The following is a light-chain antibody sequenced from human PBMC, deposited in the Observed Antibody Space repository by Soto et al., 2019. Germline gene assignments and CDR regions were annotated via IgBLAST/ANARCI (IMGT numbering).Light chain of an antibody. CDR2: DDS. CDR3: HVWETTSVV. CDR1: NIGSKS. Sequence: SYELTQPPSVSVAPGQTARITCGGNNIGSKSVHWYQQKSGQAPVLVLYDDSDRPSGIPERFSGSNSGNTATLTIRTVEAGDEADYYCHVWETTSVVFGGGTKVTVL. J-gene: IGLJ3*02. V-gene: IGLV3-21*02.